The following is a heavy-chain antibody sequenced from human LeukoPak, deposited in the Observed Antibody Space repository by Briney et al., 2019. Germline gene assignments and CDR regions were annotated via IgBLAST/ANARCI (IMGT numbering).Heavy chain of an antibody. V-gene: IGHV4-59*12. CDR2: IYYSGST. D-gene: IGHD3-3*01. J-gene: IGHJ4*02. CDR3: ARSMTIFGVVVN. Sequence: SETLSLTCTVSGGSISSYYWSWIRQPPGKGLEWIGYIYYSGSTNCNPSLKSRVTISVDTSKNQFSLMLSSVTAADTAVYYCARSMTIFGVVVNWGQGTLITVSS. CDR1: GGSISSYY.